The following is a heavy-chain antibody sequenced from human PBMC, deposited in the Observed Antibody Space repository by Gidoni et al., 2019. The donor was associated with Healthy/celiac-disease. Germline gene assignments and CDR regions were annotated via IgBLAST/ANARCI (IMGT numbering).Heavy chain of an antibody. Sequence: EVQLVESGGGLYTPGGSLRLSCAASGFTFSRYSMNWVRQAPGKGLEWVASISSSSSYIYYADSMKGLFTISRDNAKNSLYLQMNSLRDEDTAVYYCARDSSGYIDIWGQGTMVTVSS. CDR3: ARDSSGYIDI. V-gene: IGHV3-21*01. CDR2: ISSSSSYI. CDR1: GFTFSRYS. J-gene: IGHJ3*02. D-gene: IGHD3-22*01.